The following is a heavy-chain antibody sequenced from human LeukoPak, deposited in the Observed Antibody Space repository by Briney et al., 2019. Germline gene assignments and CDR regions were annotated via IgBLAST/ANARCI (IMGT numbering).Heavy chain of an antibody. CDR1: GYIFTSYG. D-gene: IGHD3-3*01. CDR3: ARLVYYDFWSGYTNTHFDY. CDR2: INPYNGNT. V-gene: IGHV1-18*01. Sequence: ASVKVSCKASGYIFTSYGISWVRQAPGQGLEWMGWINPYNGNTNYAQKLQGRVTMTTDTSTSTAYMELRSLRSDDTAVYYCARLVYYDFWSGYTNTHFDYWGQGTLVTVSS. J-gene: IGHJ4*02.